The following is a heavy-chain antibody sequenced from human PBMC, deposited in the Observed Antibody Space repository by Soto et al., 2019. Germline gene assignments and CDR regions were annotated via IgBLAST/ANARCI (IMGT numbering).Heavy chain of an antibody. V-gene: IGHV3-23*01. Sequence: EVQLLESGGGLVQPGGSLILSCAASGFTFSNYDMSWVRQAPGKGLEWVAAVSESGRSTYYADSVKGHFTISRDNSKNTLYLQMNSLRAEDTAIYFCAKDRRGVMDVWGQGTTVTVSS. J-gene: IGHJ6*02. CDR1: GFTFSNYD. CDR3: AKDRRGVMDV. CDR2: VSESGRST. D-gene: IGHD3-10*01.